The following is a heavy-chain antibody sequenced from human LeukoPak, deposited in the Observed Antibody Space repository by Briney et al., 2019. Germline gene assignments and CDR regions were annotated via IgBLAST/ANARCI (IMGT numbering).Heavy chain of an antibody. J-gene: IGHJ4*02. Sequence: GGSLRLSCAASGFTFSDYSTHWVRQAPGKGLEWVAVIAYDGSHKYFADSVKGRFTISRDNSKNTVYLQMNSLRAEDTAVYYCARDFAHDSNGSHLDYWGQGTLVTVSS. D-gene: IGHD3-22*01. CDR3: ARDFAHDSNGSHLDY. CDR2: IAYDGSHK. CDR1: GFTFSDYS. V-gene: IGHV3-30*04.